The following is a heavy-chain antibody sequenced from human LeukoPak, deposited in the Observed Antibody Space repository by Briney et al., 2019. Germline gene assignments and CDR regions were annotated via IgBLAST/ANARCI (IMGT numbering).Heavy chain of an antibody. CDR1: GYTFTGYY. V-gene: IGHV1-2*02. Sequence: GASVKVSCKASGYTFTGYYMHWVRQAPGQGLEWMGWINPNSGGTNYAQKFQGRVTMTRDTSISTAYMELSRLRSDDTAVYYCARDHSVAVAGDNLDYWGQGTLVTVSS. D-gene: IGHD6-19*01. CDR3: ARDHSVAVAGDNLDY. J-gene: IGHJ4*02. CDR2: INPNSGGT.